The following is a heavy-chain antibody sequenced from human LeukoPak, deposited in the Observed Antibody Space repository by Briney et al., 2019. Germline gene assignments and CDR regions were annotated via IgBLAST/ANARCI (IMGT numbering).Heavy chain of an antibody. CDR3: AVTYDSSGYYFGYFQH. V-gene: IGHV3-33*01. CDR1: GFTFSSYG. D-gene: IGHD3-22*01. J-gene: IGHJ1*01. Sequence: GGSLRLSCVASGFTFSSYGMHWVRQAPGKGLEWVAVIWYDGSNKYYADSVKGRFTISRDNSKNTLYLQMNSLRAEDTAVYYCAVTYDSSGYYFGYFQHWGQGTLVTVSS. CDR2: IWYDGSNK.